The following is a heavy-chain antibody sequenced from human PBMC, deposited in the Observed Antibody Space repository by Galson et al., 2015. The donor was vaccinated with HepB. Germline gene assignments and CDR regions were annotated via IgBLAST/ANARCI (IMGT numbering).Heavy chain of an antibody. D-gene: IGHD3-3*01. CDR2: ISGSGDST. J-gene: IGHJ6*02. CDR1: GFAFGSHA. Sequence: SLRLSCAASGFAFGSHAMNWVRQTPRTGLEWVSSISGSGDSTYDADSVKGRFTISRDNSKSTLHLQMNSLRAEDTAVYYCARGGDFHYGTDVWGQGTTVTVSS. V-gene: IGHV3-23*01. CDR3: ARGGDFHYGTDV.